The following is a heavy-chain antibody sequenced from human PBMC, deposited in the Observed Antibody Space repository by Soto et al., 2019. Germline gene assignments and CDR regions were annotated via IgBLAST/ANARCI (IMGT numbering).Heavy chain of an antibody. CDR2: ILHDGNNK. CDR3: AKAGYCDGSSCYHYFDY. CDR1: GFIFSASG. V-gene: IGHV3-30*18. Sequence: QVQLVESGGGVVQPGGSLRLSCAASGFIFSASGMHWVRQAPDKGLEWVAVILHDGNNKYYANSVNGRFTISRDNSXNXXYLQMNSLRAEDTAVYYCAKAGYCDGSSCYHYFDYWGQGTLVTVSS. J-gene: IGHJ4*02. D-gene: IGHD2-15*01.